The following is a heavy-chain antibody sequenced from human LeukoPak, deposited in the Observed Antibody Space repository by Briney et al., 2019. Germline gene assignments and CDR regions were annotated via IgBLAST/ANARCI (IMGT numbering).Heavy chain of an antibody. J-gene: IGHJ6*02. CDR3: ARARGDGEVSADYHYGLDV. CDR1: GFTFSSYG. Sequence: QPGRSLRLSCAASGFTFSSYGMHWVRQAPGKGLEWVSYINTSGSRIYYADSVKGRFAISRDNAQNSVYLEMISLRAEDTAVYYCARARGDGEVSADYHYGLDVWGQGTTVTVSS. V-gene: IGHV3-48*01. D-gene: IGHD5-24*01. CDR2: INTSGSRI.